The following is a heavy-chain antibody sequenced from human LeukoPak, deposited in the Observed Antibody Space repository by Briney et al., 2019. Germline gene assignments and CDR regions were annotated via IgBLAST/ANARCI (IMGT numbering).Heavy chain of an antibody. CDR2: VTGSGSRT. D-gene: IGHD1-26*01. V-gene: IGHV3-23*01. Sequence: GGSLRLSCATSGFTFSTYAMSWVRQAPGKGLEWVSVVTGSGSRTLYAPSVEGRFTISRDNSNNTVYLQMNSLTDEDTAIYHCAKGKRVGSPHYFENWGRGTLVTVSS. CDR3: AKGKRVGSPHYFEN. CDR1: GFTFSTYA. J-gene: IGHJ4*02.